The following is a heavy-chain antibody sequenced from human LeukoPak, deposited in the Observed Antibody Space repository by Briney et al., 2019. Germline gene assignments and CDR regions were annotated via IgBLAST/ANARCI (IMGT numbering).Heavy chain of an antibody. CDR3: ARDRIRIAAADY. J-gene: IGHJ4*02. Sequence: ASVKVSCKASGYTFTGYYMHWVRQAPGQGLEWMGWINPNSGGTNYAQKFQGWVTMTRDTSISAAYMELSRLRSDDTAVYYCARDRIRIAAADYWGQGTLVTVSS. CDR2: INPNSGGT. D-gene: IGHD6-13*01. CDR1: GYTFTGYY. V-gene: IGHV1-2*04.